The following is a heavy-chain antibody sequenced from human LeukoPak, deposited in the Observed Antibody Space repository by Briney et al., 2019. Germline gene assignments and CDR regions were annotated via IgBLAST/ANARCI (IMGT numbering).Heavy chain of an antibody. CDR3: ARVLRSYYDRSGYYYVGWFDP. Sequence: PGGSLRLSCAASGFTFSGSAMHWVRQASGKGLEWVGRIRSKANSYATAYAASVKGRFTISRDNAKNSLYLQMNSLRAEDTAFYYCARVLRSYYDRSGYYYVGWFDPWGQGTLVTVSS. CDR2: IRSKANSYAT. V-gene: IGHV3-73*01. D-gene: IGHD3-22*01. J-gene: IGHJ5*02. CDR1: GFTFSGSA.